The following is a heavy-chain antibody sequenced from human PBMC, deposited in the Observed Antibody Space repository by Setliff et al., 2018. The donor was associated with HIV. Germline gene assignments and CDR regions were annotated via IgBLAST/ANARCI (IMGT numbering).Heavy chain of an antibody. CDR1: GGSISSHH. D-gene: IGHD3-3*01. CDR3: ARGIENFWSGYIR. V-gene: IGHV4-59*11. J-gene: IGHJ4*02. CDR2: IYYNGNT. Sequence: PSETLSLTCTVSGGSISSHHWSWIRLPPGKGLEWIGTIYYNGNTNYNPSLKSRVAISVDTSKNLFSLKMNSVTPADTAVYYCARGIENFWSGYIRWGQGTLVTVSS.